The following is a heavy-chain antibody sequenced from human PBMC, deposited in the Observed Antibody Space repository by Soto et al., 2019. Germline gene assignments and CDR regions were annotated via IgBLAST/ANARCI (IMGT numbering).Heavy chain of an antibody. V-gene: IGHV4-30-2*01. CDR2: IRHGEST. Sequence: SETLSLTCAVSGGSISSGGYSWSWIRQPPGKGLEWIGYIRHGESTSYNPSLKSRVAISADRSKKQFSLRLSSVTAADTAVYYCVRQGIGVLHGLVDVWGQGTTVTVSS. J-gene: IGHJ6*02. D-gene: IGHD3-10*01. CDR3: VRQGIGVLHGLVDV. CDR1: GGSISSGGYS.